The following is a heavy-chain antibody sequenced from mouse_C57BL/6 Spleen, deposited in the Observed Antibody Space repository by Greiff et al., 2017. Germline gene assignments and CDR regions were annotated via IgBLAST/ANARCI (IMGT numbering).Heavy chain of an antibody. CDR2: IDPSDSYT. CDR1: GYTFTSYW. CDR3: ARGGYYGNYSWYFDV. J-gene: IGHJ1*03. Sequence: QVHVKQPGAELVMPGASVKLSCKASGYTFTSYWMHWVKQRPGQGLEWIGEIDPSDSYTNYNQKFKGKSTLTVDKSSSTAYMQLSSLTSEDSAVYYCARGGYYGNYSWYFDVWGTGTTVTVSS. V-gene: IGHV1-69*01. D-gene: IGHD2-1*01.